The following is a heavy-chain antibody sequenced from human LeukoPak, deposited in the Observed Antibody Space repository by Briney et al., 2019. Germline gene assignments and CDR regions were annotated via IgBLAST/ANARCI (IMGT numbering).Heavy chain of an antibody. D-gene: IGHD1-1*01. CDR1: AYTFTDYY. V-gene: IGHV1-2*02. CDR2: VNPKTGST. Sequence: GASVKVSCKASAYTFTDYYIHWVRQAPGQGLEWMGWVNPKTGSTNYPQKFQGRVTMTRDTSISTANMELSRLRSDDTAMYFCARDLDDAFDIWGQGTMATVSS. CDR3: ARDLDDAFDI. J-gene: IGHJ3*02.